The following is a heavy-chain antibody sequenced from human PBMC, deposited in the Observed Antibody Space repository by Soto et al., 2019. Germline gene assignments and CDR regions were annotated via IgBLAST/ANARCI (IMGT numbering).Heavy chain of an antibody. CDR3: ARDHRAIFGVVNSYYYGMDV. CDR2: INPSGGST. Sequence: ASVKVSCKASGYTFTSYYMHWVRQAPGQGLEWMGIINPSGGSTSYAQKFQGRVTMTRDTSTSTVYMELSGLRSEDTAVYYCARDHRAIFGVVNSYYYGMDVWGQGTTFTVSS. D-gene: IGHD3-3*01. V-gene: IGHV1-46*01. CDR1: GYTFTSYY. J-gene: IGHJ6*02.